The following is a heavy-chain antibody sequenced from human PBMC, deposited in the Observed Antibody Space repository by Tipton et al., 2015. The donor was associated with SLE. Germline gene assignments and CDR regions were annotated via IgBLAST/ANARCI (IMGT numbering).Heavy chain of an antibody. V-gene: IGHV4-59*01. CDR2: IYYSGST. J-gene: IGHJ6*03. CDR3: ARVPALYYYYMDV. D-gene: IGHD2-2*01. CDR1: GGSINGYY. Sequence: TLSLTCTVSGGSINGYYWSWIRQPPGKGLEWIGYIYYSGSTNYNPSLKSRVTISVDTSKNQFSLKLSSVTAADTAVYYCARVPALYYYYMDVWGKGTTVTVSS.